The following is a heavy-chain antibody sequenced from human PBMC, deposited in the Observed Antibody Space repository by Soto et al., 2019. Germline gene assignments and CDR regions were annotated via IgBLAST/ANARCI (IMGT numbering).Heavy chain of an antibody. CDR1: GGSISSSGYY. V-gene: IGHV4-31*03. Sequence: QVQLQESGPGLVKPSQTLSLTCTVSGGSISSSGYYWRWIRQHPGKGLEWSGYIYDSGSTYYNPSLKSRVTISVDTSKNQFSLKLSSVTAADTAVYYCAREEGGGYDHRWFDPWGQGTLVTVSS. CDR3: AREEGGGYDHRWFDP. J-gene: IGHJ5*02. D-gene: IGHD5-12*01. CDR2: IYDSGST.